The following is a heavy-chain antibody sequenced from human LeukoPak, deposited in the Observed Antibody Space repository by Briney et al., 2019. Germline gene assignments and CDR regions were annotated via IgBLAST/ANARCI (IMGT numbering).Heavy chain of an antibody. CDR1: GYTFTSYY. CDR2: INPSGGST. D-gene: IGHD3-10*01. V-gene: IGHV1-46*01. Sequence: ASVKVSCKASGYTFTSYYMHWVRQAPGQGLEWMGIINPSGGSTSYAQKFQGRVTMTRDMSTSTDYMELSSLRSEDTAVYYCARDSSVEDTAWWFDPWGQGTLVTVSS. J-gene: IGHJ5*02. CDR3: ARDSSVEDTAWWFDP.